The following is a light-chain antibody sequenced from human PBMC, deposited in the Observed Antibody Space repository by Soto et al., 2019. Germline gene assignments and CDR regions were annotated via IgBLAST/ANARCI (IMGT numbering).Light chain of an antibody. CDR2: EVT. V-gene: IGLV2-8*01. Sequence: QSALTQPPSASGSPGQSVTISCSGTSSDIGDYNYVSWYQQYSGKAPKLIIFEVTKRPSGVPDRFSGSKSGNTASLTVSGLQTADEAYYYCSSYAASSHLLFGGGTKLTVL. CDR1: SSDIGDYNY. J-gene: IGLJ2*01. CDR3: SSYAASSHLL.